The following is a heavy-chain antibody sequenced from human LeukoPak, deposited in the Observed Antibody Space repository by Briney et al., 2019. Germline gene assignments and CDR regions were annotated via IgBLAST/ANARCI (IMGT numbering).Heavy chain of an antibody. CDR3: ARAYYYDSSGYLD. V-gene: IGHV3-66*01. Sequence: GGSLRLSCAASGFTVSSNYMSWVRQAPGKGLEWVSVIYSGGTTHYADSVKGRFTISRDNSKNTLYLQMNSLRAEDTAVYYCARAYYYDSSGYLDWGQGTLVTVSS. D-gene: IGHD3-22*01. J-gene: IGHJ4*02. CDR2: IYSGGTT. CDR1: GFTVSSNY.